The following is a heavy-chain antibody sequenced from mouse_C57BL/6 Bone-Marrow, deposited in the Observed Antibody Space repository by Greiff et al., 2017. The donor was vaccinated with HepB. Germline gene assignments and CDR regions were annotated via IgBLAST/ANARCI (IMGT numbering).Heavy chain of an antibody. D-gene: IGHD1-1*01. Sequence: GQGLEWIGEIDPSDSYTNYNQKFKGKSTLTVDKSSSTAYMQLSSLTSEDSAVYYCARIPLTTVVATDWYFDVWGTGTTVTVSS. CDR3: ARIPLTTVVATDWYFDV. J-gene: IGHJ1*03. V-gene: IGHV1-69*01. CDR2: IDPSDSYT.